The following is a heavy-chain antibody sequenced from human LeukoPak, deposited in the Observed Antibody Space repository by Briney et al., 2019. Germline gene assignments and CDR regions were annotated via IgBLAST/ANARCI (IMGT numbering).Heavy chain of an antibody. CDR2: ISNGKT. J-gene: IGHJ5*02. D-gene: IGHD2-15*01. V-gene: IGHV3-23*01. Sequence: GGSLRLSCAASGFPFSSQDMSWVRQPPGKGLEWVAAISNGKTNYADSARGRFAISRDDSTNTVYLHMHALRDEDTSLYHCEREAGHCDPVCVKTNWFDPWGQGNLVTVSS. CDR1: GFPFSSQD. CDR3: EREAGHCDPVCVKTNWFDP.